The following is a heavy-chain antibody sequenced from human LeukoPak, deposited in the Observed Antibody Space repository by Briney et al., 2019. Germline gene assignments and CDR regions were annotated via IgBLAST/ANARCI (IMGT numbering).Heavy chain of an antibody. CDR1: GFTFSNYS. Sequence: PGGSLRLSCAVSGFTFSNYSMNWVRQSPGKGLEWVSSISPSGTYIYYEDAVKGRFTISRDNAKNSLYLQMNSLRAEDTAVYSCARDRHTAMVYYYYYMDVWGIGTTVTVSS. J-gene: IGHJ6*03. D-gene: IGHD5-18*01. CDR3: ARDRHTAMVYYYYYMDV. CDR2: ISPSGTYI. V-gene: IGHV3-21*01.